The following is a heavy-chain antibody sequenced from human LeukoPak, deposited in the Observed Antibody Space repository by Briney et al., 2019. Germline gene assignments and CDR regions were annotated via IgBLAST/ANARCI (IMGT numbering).Heavy chain of an antibody. V-gene: IGHV4-59*08. J-gene: IGHJ4*02. D-gene: IGHD3-22*01. CDR2: IYYSGST. CDR1: GGSISSYY. Sequence: SETLSLTCTVSGGSISSYYWSWLRQPPGKGLEWIGYIYYSGSTNYNPSLKSRVTISVDTSKNQFSLKLSSVTAADTAVYYCARHVLYDGKFDYWGQGTLVTVSS. CDR3: ARHVLYDGKFDY.